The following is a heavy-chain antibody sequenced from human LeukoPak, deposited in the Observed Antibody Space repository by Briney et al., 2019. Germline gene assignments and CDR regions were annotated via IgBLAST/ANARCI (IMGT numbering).Heavy chain of an antibody. Sequence: GRSLRLSCAASGFTFSSYAMHWVRQAPGKGLECVAVISYDGSNKYYADHGKRRFTISRDNSKNTLYLQMNSLRAEDTAVYYCARDKKGYLRLNYYYYGMDVWGQGTTVTVSS. CDR1: GFTFSSYA. CDR3: ARDKKGYLRLNYYYYGMDV. CDR2: ISYDGSNK. D-gene: IGHD5-18*01. J-gene: IGHJ6*02. V-gene: IGHV3-30-3*01.